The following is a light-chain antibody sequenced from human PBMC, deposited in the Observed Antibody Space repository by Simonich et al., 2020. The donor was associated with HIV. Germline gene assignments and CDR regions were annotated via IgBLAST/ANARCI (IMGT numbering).Light chain of an antibody. CDR3: QQYYDTPWT. CDR1: QTVLYSSNNKNY. CDR2: WAS. J-gene: IGKJ1*01. Sequence: DIVMTQSPNSLAVSLGERATINCKSSQTVLYSSNNKNYLAWYQQKPGQPPKLLIYWASTRESGVPDRFSGSGSGTDFTLTISSLQAEAVAVYYCQQYYDTPWTFGQGTKLEI. V-gene: IGKV4-1*01.